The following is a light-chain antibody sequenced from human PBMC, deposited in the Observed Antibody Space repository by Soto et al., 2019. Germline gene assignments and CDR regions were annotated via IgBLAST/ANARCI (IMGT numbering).Light chain of an antibody. CDR2: EVS. J-gene: IGLJ1*01. V-gene: IGLV2-14*01. CDR1: SSDIGAYKY. CDR3: SSYRNTRANV. Sequence: QSALTQPASVSGSPGQSITISCTGTSSDIGAYKYVSWYQHHPGKAPKLILYEVSNRPSGVSSRFSGSKSGNTASLTISGLQAEDEADYYCSSYRNTRANVFGTGTKVTVL.